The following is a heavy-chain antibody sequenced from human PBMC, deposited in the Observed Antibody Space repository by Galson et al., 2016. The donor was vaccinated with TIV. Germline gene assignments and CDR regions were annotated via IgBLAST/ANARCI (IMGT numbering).Heavy chain of an antibody. Sequence: SVKVSCKASGYTFTSHTMHWVRQAPGQRLEWMGWINVGNGNTKYVQKFKGRVTITSDTSARIAYMELSTLTSEETAMYYCARDRLGAKRAFDIWCQGTLVTVSS. CDR3: ARDRLGAKRAFDI. D-gene: IGHD3-16*01. CDR2: INVGNGNT. V-gene: IGHV1-3*01. CDR1: GYTFTSHT. J-gene: IGHJ3*02.